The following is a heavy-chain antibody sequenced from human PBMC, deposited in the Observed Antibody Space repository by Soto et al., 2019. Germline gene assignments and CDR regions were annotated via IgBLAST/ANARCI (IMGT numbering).Heavy chain of an antibody. V-gene: IGHV4-4*07. CDR3: ARGVGRSSWTSFDS. J-gene: IGHJ4*02. D-gene: IGHD6-13*01. Sequence: PSETLSLTCTVSGGSISSDYWSWIRQPAGKGLEWIGRIYTSENTHYNPSLRSRDNMSLDTSKNQLSLNLSSVTAADTAVYYCARGVGRSSWTSFDSWGQGTLVTVSS. CDR2: IYTSENT. CDR1: GGSISSDY.